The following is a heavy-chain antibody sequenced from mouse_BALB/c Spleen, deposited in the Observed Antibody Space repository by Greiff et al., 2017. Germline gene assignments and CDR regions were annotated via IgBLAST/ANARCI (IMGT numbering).Heavy chain of an antibody. CDR2: IYPGDGDT. D-gene: IGHD1-1*02. CDR1: GYAFSSYW. CDR3: ARYGLYAMDY. Sequence: VPLQQSGAELVRPGSSVKISCKASGYAFSSYWMNWVKQRPGQGLEWIGQIYPGDGDTNYNGKFKGKATLTADKSSSTAYMQLSSLTSEDSAVYFCARYGLYAMDYWGQGTSVTVSS. V-gene: IGHV1-80*01. J-gene: IGHJ4*01.